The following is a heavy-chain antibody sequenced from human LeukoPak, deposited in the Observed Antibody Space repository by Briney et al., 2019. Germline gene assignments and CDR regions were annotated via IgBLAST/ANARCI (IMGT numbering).Heavy chain of an antibody. J-gene: IGHJ4*02. Sequence: SETLSLTCTVSGGPISSYYWSWIRQPPGKGLEWIGYIYYSGSTNYNPSLKSRVTISVDTSKNQFSLKLNSVTAADTALYYCARDPSYWGQGTLVTVSS. CDR2: IYYSGST. CDR3: ARDPSY. CDR1: GGPISSYY. V-gene: IGHV4-59*12.